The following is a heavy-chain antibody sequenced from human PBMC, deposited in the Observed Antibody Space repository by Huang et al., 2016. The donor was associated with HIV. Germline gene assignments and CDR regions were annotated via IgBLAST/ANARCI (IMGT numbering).Heavy chain of an antibody. CDR2: ISYDGSNK. J-gene: IGHJ6*03. CDR3: ARRAVAGIYYYYYMDV. V-gene: IGHV3-30-3*01. CDR1: GFTFSNYC. Sequence: QVQLVESGGGVVQPGRSLRLSCAASGFTFSNYCMHWVRQAPGKGVEWVAVISYDGSNKYYTDSVKGRFTISRDNSKNALYLQMNSLRAEDTAVYYCARRAVAGIYYYYYMDVWGKGTTVTVSS. D-gene: IGHD6-19*01.